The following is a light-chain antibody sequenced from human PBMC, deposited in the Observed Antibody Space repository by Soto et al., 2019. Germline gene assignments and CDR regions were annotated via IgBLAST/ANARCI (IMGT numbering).Light chain of an antibody. CDR3: QHTYSAPYT. V-gene: IGKV1-9*01. Sequence: IQLTQSPSSLSPSVGDRVTITCRASQGISSYLAWCQQKPGKAPKLLIYDASTLQSGVPSRFSGSGSGTDFTLTISSLQPEDFATYYCQHTYSAPYTFGQGTKLEIK. CDR2: DAS. CDR1: QGISSY. J-gene: IGKJ2*01.